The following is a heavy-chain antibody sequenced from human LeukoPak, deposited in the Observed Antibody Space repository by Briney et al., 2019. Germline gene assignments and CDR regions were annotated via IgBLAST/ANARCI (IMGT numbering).Heavy chain of an antibody. CDR1: GYTFTNYG. Sequence: ASVKVSCKASGYTFTNYGISWVRQAPGQGLEWLGWISAYNGNTNYAQKLQGRVTMTTERSTNTVYMELRSLKSEDTAVYYCARDPLTGGDVFDIWCQGTMVTVSS. CDR3: ARDPLTGGDVFDI. D-gene: IGHD3-9*01. CDR2: ISAYNGNT. J-gene: IGHJ3*02. V-gene: IGHV1-18*04.